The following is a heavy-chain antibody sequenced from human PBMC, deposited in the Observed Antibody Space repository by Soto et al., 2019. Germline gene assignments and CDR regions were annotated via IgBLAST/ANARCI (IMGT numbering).Heavy chain of an antibody. V-gene: IGHV3-48*02. CDR3: ARVSYCGDDCYHDAFDI. Sequence: GGSLRLSCAASGFTFSTYSMNWVRQAPGKGLEWVSYISSSSSAIYSADSVKGRFTISRDNAKNSLYLQMNSLRDEDTAVYYCARVSYCGDDCYHDAFDIWGQGTMVTVS. CDR2: ISSSSSAI. CDR1: GFTFSTYS. D-gene: IGHD2-21*02. J-gene: IGHJ3*02.